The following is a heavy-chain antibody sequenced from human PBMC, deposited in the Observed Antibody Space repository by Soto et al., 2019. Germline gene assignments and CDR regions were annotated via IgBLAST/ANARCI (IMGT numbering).Heavy chain of an antibody. CDR2: IYSGGST. CDR3: ARSVGTTYYYDSSGYYYFDY. D-gene: IGHD3-22*01. V-gene: IGHV3-66*01. CDR1: GFTVSSNY. J-gene: IGHJ4*02. Sequence: GGSLRLSCAASGFTVSSNYMSWVRQAPGKGLEWVSVIYSGGSTYYADSVKGRFTISRDNSKNTLYLQMNSLRAEDTAVYYCARSVGTTYYYDSSGYYYFDYWGQGTLVTVSS.